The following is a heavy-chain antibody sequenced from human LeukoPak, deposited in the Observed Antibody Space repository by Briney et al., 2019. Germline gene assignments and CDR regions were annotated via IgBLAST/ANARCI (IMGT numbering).Heavy chain of an antibody. D-gene: IGHD6-13*01. Sequence: SETLSLTCTVSGGSISSSSYYWGWIRQPPGKGLEWIGSIYYSGSTYYNPSLKSRVTISVDTPKNQFSLKLSSVTAADTAVYYCARAGGIRDYWGQGTLVTVSS. V-gene: IGHV4-39*01. CDR3: ARAGGIRDY. CDR2: IYYSGST. J-gene: IGHJ4*02. CDR1: GGSISSSSYY.